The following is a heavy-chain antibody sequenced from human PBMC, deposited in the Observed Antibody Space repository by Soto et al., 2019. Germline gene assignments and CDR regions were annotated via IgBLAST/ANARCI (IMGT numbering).Heavy chain of an antibody. Sequence: GGSLRLSCAGSGFDFSNAWINWVRQAPGKGREWVGRIKSKALGGTTDFAAPVRGRFAITRDDSRNMAYMQMNSLNTEDTAVYYCTTVSYSPTVEVCLDYWGHGTLVTVSS. V-gene: IGHV3-15*07. D-gene: IGHD4-17*01. J-gene: IGHJ4*03. CDR2: IKSKALGGTT. CDR1: GFDFSNAW. CDR3: TTVSYSPTVEVCLDY.